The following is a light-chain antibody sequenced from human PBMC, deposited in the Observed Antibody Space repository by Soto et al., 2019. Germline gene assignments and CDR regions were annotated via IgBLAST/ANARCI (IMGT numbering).Light chain of an antibody. CDR3: SSYTSSSTVV. J-gene: IGLJ2*01. V-gene: IGLV2-14*01. Sequence: QSALTQPASASGSPGQSVTISCTGTSSDVGGYNYVSWYQQHPGKSPKLMIYEVSKRPSGVSNRFSASKSGNTASLTISGLQADDEADYYCSSYTSSSTVVFGGGTKLTVL. CDR1: SSDVGGYNY. CDR2: EVS.